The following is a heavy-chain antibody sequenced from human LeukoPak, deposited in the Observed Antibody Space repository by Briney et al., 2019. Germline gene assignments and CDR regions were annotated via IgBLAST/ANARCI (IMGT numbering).Heavy chain of an antibody. CDR2: INHSGST. CDR1: GGSFSGYY. J-gene: IGHJ4*02. D-gene: IGHD2-8*01. CDR3: ARRGCTNGVCHYDY. V-gene: IGHV4-34*01. Sequence: SETLSLTCAVYGGSFSGYYWSWIRQPPGKGLEWIGEINHSGSTNYNPSLKSRVTISVDTSKNQFSLKLSSVTAADTAVYYCARRGCTNGVCHYDYWGQGTLVTVSS.